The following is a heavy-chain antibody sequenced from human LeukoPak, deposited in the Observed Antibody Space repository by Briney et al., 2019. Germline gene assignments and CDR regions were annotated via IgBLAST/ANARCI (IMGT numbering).Heavy chain of an antibody. CDR2: IKTDGSIT. V-gene: IGHV3-74*01. Sequence: PGGSLRLSCSASGFTFSRYWMHWVRQTPGKGLVWVSRIKTDGSITSYADSVKGRVTISRDNAKNTLYLQMNSLRAEDTAVYYCARDLAGPSDYWGQGILVTVSS. CDR3: ARDLAGPSDY. CDR1: GFTFSRYW. J-gene: IGHJ4*02. D-gene: IGHD6-13*01.